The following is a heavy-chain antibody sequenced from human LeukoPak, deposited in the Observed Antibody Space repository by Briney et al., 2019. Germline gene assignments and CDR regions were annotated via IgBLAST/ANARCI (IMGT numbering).Heavy chain of an antibody. J-gene: IGHJ3*02. CDR2: VYTSGNT. Sequence: SETLSLTRTVSGGSMSSYYWSWIRQPAGKGLEWIGRVYTSGNTNYNPSLKSRVTMSVDTSKNQFSLKLTSVTAADTAVYYCARGLSHSKDIWGQGIMVTVSS. V-gene: IGHV4-4*07. CDR3: ARGLSHSKDI. CDR1: GGSMSSYY.